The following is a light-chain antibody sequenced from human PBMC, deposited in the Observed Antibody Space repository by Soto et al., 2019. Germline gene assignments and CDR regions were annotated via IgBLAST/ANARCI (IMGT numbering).Light chain of an antibody. CDR2: AAS. CDR3: QQSYSTPIT. V-gene: IGKV1-39*01. Sequence: DIQMTQSPSSLSASVGGRVTITCRASQSISSYLNWYQQKPGKAPKLLIYAASSLQSGVPSRFSGSGSGTDFTLTISSLQPEDFATYYCQQSYSTPITFGQGTRREIK. J-gene: IGKJ5*01. CDR1: QSISSY.